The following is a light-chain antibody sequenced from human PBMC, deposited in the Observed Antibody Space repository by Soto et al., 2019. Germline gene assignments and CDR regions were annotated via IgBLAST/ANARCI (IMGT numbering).Light chain of an antibody. Sequence: QAVLTQPASVSGSPGQSITISFTGTSSDVGSYNLVSWYQQHPGKAPKLMIYEGSKRPSGVSNRFSGSKSGNTASLTISGLQAEEEADYYCCSYAGSPYVFGTGTQLTVL. V-gene: IGLV2-23*01. J-gene: IGLJ1*01. CDR1: SSDVGSYNL. CDR2: EGS. CDR3: CSYAGSPYV.